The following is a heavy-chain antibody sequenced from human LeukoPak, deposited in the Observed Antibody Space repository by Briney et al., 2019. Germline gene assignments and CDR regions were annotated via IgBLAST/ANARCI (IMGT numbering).Heavy chain of an antibody. D-gene: IGHD3-10*01. CDR1: GGSISSSSYY. V-gene: IGHV4-39*01. CDR3: ARHWAGLLWFGGWWFDP. CDR2: SYYSGST. Sequence: SETLSLTCTVSGGSISSSSYYWGWIRQPPGKGLEWIGSSYYSGSTYYNPSLNSRATISVDTSKNQFSLKLSSVTAADTAVYYCARHWAGLLWFGGWWFDPWGQGTLVTVSS. J-gene: IGHJ5*02.